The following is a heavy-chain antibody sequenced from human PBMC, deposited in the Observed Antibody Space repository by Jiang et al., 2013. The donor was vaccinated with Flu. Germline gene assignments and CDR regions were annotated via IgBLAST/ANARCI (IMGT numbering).Heavy chain of an antibody. J-gene: IGHJ4*02. D-gene: IGHD3-16*02. CDR2: IYYSGST. Sequence: SGPGLVKPSETLSLTCTVSGGSISSYYWSWIRQPPGKGLEWIGYIYYSGSTNYNPSLKSRVTISVDTSKNQFSLKLSSVTAADTAVYYCTGGSYRYLGGYWGQGTLVTVSS. CDR1: GGSISSYY. CDR3: TGGSYRYLGGY. V-gene: IGHV4-59*01.